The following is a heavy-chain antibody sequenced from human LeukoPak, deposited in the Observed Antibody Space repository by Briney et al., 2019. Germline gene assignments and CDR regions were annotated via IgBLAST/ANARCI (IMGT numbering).Heavy chain of an antibody. CDR2: IIPIFGTA. Sequence: ASVKVSCKASGGTFSSYAISWVRQAPGQGLEWMGGIIPIFGTANYAQKFQGRVTITAYESTSTAYMELSSLRSEDTAVYYCARDLVDEVVPAAIDYYYMDVWGKGTTVTVSS. CDR3: ARDLVDEVVPAAIDYYYMDV. D-gene: IGHD2-2*02. V-gene: IGHV1-69*01. CDR1: GGTFSSYA. J-gene: IGHJ6*03.